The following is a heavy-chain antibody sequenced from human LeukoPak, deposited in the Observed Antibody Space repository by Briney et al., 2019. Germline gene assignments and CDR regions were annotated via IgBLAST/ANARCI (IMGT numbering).Heavy chain of an antibody. Sequence: GASVKVSCEASGYTFTDYYMHWVRQAPGQGLEWMGWINPNSGGTKYAQKFQGRVTMTRDTSINTAYMELSRLTSDDTAVYYCARKYDILTGYDNWFDPWGQGTLVTVSS. CDR2: INPNSGGT. J-gene: IGHJ5*02. CDR1: GYTFTDYY. V-gene: IGHV1-2*02. D-gene: IGHD3-9*01. CDR3: ARKYDILTGYDNWFDP.